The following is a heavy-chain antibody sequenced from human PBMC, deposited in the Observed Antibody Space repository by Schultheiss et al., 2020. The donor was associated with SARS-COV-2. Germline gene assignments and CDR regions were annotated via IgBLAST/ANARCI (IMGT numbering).Heavy chain of an antibody. Sequence: SQTLSLTCTVSGGSISSYYWSWIRQPAGKGLEWIGRIYTSGSTNYNPSLKSRVTMSVDTSKNQFSLKLSSVTAADTAVYYCTTALRAPAYYGMDVWGQGTTVTVSS. V-gene: IGHV4-4*07. CDR3: TTALRAPAYYGMDV. J-gene: IGHJ6*02. CDR1: GGSISSYY. CDR2: IYTSGST. D-gene: IGHD1-14*01.